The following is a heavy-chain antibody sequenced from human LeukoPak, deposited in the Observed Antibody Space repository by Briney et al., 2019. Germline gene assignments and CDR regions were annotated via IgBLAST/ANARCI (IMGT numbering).Heavy chain of an antibody. CDR3: AKDKGDYGCY. J-gene: IGHJ4*02. D-gene: IGHD4-17*01. Sequence: GGSLRLSCAVTGLTFSNYAMSWVRQAPGKGPEWVSDISGSGGVTHYADSVKGRFSISRDNSKNTLYLQMNSLRAEDTAVYYCAKDKGDYGCYWGQGTLVTVSS. CDR2: ISGSGGVT. CDR1: GLTFSNYA. V-gene: IGHV3-23*01.